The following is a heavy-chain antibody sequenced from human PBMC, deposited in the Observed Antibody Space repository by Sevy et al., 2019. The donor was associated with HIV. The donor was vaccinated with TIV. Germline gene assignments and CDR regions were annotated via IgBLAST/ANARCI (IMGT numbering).Heavy chain of an antibody. Sequence: GGSLRLSCAASGFTLSSYSMNWVRQAPGKGLEWISSISSSSNYIYYADSVKGRFTISRDNAQNSLYLQMNSLRAEDTAVYYCARDLIRTLWYFDLWGRGTVVTVSS. J-gene: IGHJ2*01. V-gene: IGHV3-21*01. CDR3: ARDLIRTLWYFDL. CDR1: GFTLSSYS. D-gene: IGHD3-22*01. CDR2: ISSSSNYI.